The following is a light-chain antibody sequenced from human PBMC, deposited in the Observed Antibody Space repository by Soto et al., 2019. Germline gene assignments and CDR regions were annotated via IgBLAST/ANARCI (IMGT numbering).Light chain of an antibody. CDR2: GTS. V-gene: IGKV3-20*01. J-gene: IGKJ5*01. CDR3: QQYGSSPIT. Sequence: EIVLTQSPDTLSLSPGERATLPCRASQSVKSSYLAWYQHKPGQAPRLLSYGTSSRATGIPARFSGSGSGTDFTLTISRLEPEDFALYYCQQYGSSPITFGQGTRLEIK. CDR1: QSVKSSY.